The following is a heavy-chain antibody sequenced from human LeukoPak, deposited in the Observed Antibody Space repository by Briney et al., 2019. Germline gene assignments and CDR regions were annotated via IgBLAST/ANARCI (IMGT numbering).Heavy chain of an antibody. CDR1: GYTFTSYG. V-gene: IGHV1-18*01. D-gene: IGHD6-19*01. CDR3: AREIAVAEVIDY. CDR2: ISAYSGNT. Sequence: EASVKVSCKASGYTFTSYGISWVRQTPGQGLEWMGWISAYSGNTNYAQKLQGGVTMTTDTSTSTAYMELRSLRSDDTAVYYCAREIAVAEVIDYWGQGTLVTVSS. J-gene: IGHJ4*02.